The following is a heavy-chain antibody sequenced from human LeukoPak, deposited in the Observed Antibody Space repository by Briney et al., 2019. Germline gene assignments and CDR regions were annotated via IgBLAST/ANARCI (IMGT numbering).Heavy chain of an antibody. Sequence: GGSLRLSCAASGFTVSSNYMSWVRQAPGRGLEWVSVIYTVGNTYYAESVKGRFTISRDNSKNTLYLQMNSLRAEDTAVYYCARGYSYGYFDYWGQGTLVTVSS. CDR3: ARGYSYGYFDY. CDR2: IYTVGNT. CDR1: GFTVSSNY. J-gene: IGHJ4*02. D-gene: IGHD5-18*01. V-gene: IGHV3-53*01.